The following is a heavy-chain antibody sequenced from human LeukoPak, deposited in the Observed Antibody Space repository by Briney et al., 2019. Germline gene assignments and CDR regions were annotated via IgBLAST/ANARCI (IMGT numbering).Heavy chain of an antibody. CDR2: IYYSGST. Sequence: SETLSLTCTVSGGSISSGGYYWSWIRQHPGKGLEWIGYIYYSGSTKYNPSLKSRVTISVDTSKNQFSLKLSSVTAADTAVYYCARDRQATTAYDAFDIWGRGTMVTVSS. D-gene: IGHD4-17*01. J-gene: IGHJ3*02. CDR3: ARDRQATTAYDAFDI. V-gene: IGHV4-61*08. CDR1: GGSISSGGYY.